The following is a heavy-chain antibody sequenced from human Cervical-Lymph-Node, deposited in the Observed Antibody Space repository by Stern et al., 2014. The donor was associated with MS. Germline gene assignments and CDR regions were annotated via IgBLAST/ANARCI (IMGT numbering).Heavy chain of an antibody. Sequence: VQLEESGGGVVQPGRSLSLSCAASGFTFRNYAMPWVRQAPAKGLGRVTVISYDGTNIYHGDPVKGRFSAPRDNPNNPLYSQTNSLRAEDTAVYYCARDDFSDYAKRSRFEYWGQGTRVTVSS. V-gene: IGHV3-30*04. CDR1: GFTFRNYA. D-gene: IGHD4-11*01. CDR3: ARDDFSDYAKRSRFEY. J-gene: IGHJ4*02. CDR2: ISYDGTNI.